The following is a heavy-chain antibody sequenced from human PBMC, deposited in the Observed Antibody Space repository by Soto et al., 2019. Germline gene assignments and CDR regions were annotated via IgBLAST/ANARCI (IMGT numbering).Heavy chain of an antibody. Sequence: SETLSLTCAVSGYSISSGHSWGFIRQPPGKGLEWIGSIFHTGSTYYNPSLKSRVTLSVDTSKNQFSLKLSSVTAADTAVYFCATLPRLDGMDVWGQGTTVTAP. CDR1: GYSISSGHS. D-gene: IGHD6-25*01. CDR3: ATLPRLDGMDV. CDR2: IFHTGST. V-gene: IGHV4-38-2*01. J-gene: IGHJ6*02.